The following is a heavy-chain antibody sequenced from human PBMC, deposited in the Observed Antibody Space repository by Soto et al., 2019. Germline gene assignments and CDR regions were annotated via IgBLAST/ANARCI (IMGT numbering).Heavy chain of an antibody. Sequence: GESLKISCKGSGYSFTSYWIGWVRQMPGKGLEWMGIIYPGDSDTRYSPSFQGQVTISADKSISTAYLQWSSLKASDTAMYYCARPAGYYDILTGYYNRHYYYGMDVWGQGTTVTVSS. D-gene: IGHD3-9*01. J-gene: IGHJ6*02. CDR3: ARPAGYYDILTGYYNRHYYYGMDV. CDR2: IYPGDSDT. CDR1: GYSFTSYW. V-gene: IGHV5-51*01.